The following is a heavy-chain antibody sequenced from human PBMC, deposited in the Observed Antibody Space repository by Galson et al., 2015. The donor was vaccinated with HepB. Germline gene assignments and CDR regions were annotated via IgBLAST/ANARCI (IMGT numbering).Heavy chain of an antibody. CDR1: GFTFSSYS. V-gene: IGHV3-21*01. D-gene: IGHD2-15*01. Sequence: SLRLSCAASAASGFTFSSYSMNWVRQAPGKGLEWVSSISSTSIYIYYADSVKGRFTISRDNAKNSLFLQMNCLRAEDTAVYYCARERGYCSGGSCDGGHWIDPWGQGTLVTVSP. J-gene: IGHJ5*02. CDR2: ISSTSIYI. CDR3: ARERGYCSGGSCDGGHWIDP.